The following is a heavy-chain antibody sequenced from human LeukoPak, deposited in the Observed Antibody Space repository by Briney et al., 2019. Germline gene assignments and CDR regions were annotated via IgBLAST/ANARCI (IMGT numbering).Heavy chain of an antibody. V-gene: IGHV1-2*02. D-gene: IGHD3-10*01. J-gene: IGHJ4*02. CDR2: INPNSGDT. CDR1: GYTFTGYF. CDR3: ARAQYYYPHHYYVY. Sequence: GASEKVSCKASGYTFTGYFMNWVRQAPGQGLEWMGWINPNSGDTTYAQKFQGRVTMTRDTSTSTAYMELSRLRSDDTAVYYCARAQYYYPHHYYVYWGQGTLVTVSS.